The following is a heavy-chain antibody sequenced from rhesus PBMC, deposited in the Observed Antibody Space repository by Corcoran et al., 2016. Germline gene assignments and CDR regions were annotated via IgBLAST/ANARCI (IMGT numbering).Heavy chain of an antibody. V-gene: IGHV5-43*02. CDR2: IYPGDSDT. CDR3: AKKGGLYYFGY. J-gene: IGHJ4*01. Sequence: EVQLVQSGAEVKRPGESLRSSCKTSGYSFTSSWISWVRQMPGKGLERSGSIYPGDSDTKSNPALQGLVTISADKSISTTYLQWSRLKASDTATYYCAKKGGLYYFGYWGQGVLVTVSS. D-gene: IGHD6-37*01. CDR1: GYSFTSSW.